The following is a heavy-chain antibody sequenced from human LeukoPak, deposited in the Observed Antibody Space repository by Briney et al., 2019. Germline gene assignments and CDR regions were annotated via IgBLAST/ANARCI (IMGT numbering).Heavy chain of an antibody. Sequence: SETLSLTCTVSGGSISSGDYYWSWIRQPPGTGLEWIGYIYYSGSTCYNPSLKSRVTISVDTSKNQFSLKLSSVTAADTAVYYCARDSGASKPRTSPYYYYGMDVWGQGTTVTVSS. V-gene: IGHV4-30-4*01. CDR3: ARDSGASKPRTSPYYYYGMDV. CDR1: GGSISSGDYY. CDR2: IYYSGST. J-gene: IGHJ6*02. D-gene: IGHD2-2*01.